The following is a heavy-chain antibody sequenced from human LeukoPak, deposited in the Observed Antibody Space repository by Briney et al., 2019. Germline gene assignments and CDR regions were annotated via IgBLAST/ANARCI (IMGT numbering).Heavy chain of an antibody. D-gene: IGHD6-6*01. CDR3: AGREVGAARIFDY. V-gene: IGHV4-61*02. CDR2: IYTSGST. CDR1: GGSISSGSYY. Sequence: SETLSLTCTVSGGSISSGSYYWSWIRQPAGKGLEWIGRIYTSGSTNYNPSLKSRVTISVDTSKNQFSLKLSSVTAADTAVYYCAGREVGAARIFDYWGQGTLVTVSS. J-gene: IGHJ4*02.